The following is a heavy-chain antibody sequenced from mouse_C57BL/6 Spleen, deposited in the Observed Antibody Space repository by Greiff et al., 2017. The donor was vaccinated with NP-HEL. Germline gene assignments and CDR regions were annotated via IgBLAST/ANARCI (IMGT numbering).Heavy chain of an antibody. D-gene: IGHD4-1*02. Sequence: QVQLQQPGAELVRPGTSVKLSCKASGYTFTSYWMHWVKQRPGQGLEWIGVIDPSDSYTNYNQKFKGKATLTVDTSSSTAYMQLSSLTSEDSAVYYCARRPTGTGLDYWGQGTTLTVSS. CDR3: ARRPTGTGLDY. V-gene: IGHV1-59*01. CDR1: GYTFTSYW. CDR2: IDPSDSYT. J-gene: IGHJ2*01.